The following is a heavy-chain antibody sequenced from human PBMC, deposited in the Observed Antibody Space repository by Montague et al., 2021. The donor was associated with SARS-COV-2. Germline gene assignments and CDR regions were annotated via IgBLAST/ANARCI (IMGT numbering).Heavy chain of an antibody. D-gene: IGHD3-22*01. CDR2: INNSGST. Sequence: SETLSLTCAVYGGSFSGHYWSWIRQPPGKGLEWIGEINNSGSTNYNPSLKSRVTISVDTSKNQFSLKLHAVTAADTAVYYCARGRIEVSMIVVVLTRASYYMDVWGKGTTVTVSS. V-gene: IGHV4-34*01. CDR3: ARGRIEVSMIVVVLTRASYYMDV. J-gene: IGHJ6*03. CDR1: GGSFSGHY.